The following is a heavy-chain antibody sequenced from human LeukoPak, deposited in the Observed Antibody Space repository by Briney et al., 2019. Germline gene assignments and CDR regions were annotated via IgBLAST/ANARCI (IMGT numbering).Heavy chain of an antibody. CDR1: GGSISSSSYY. V-gene: IGHV4-61*02. J-gene: IGHJ6*03. Sequence: SETLSLTCTVSGGSISSSSYYWSWIRQPAGKGLEWIGRIYTSGSTNYNPSLKSRVTMSVDTSKNQFSLKLSSVTAADTAVYYCAREPLIAVAGTGDGYYYYYYMDVWGKGTTVT. CDR2: IYTSGST. CDR3: AREPLIAVAGTGDGYYYYYYMDV. D-gene: IGHD6-19*01.